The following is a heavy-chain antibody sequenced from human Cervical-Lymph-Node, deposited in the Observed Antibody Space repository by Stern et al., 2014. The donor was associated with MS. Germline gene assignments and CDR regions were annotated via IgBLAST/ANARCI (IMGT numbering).Heavy chain of an antibody. D-gene: IGHD6-13*01. J-gene: IGHJ4*02. CDR3: ARLAAAGPLDY. CDR1: GGSILTSY. Sequence: QLQLQESGPGLVKPSETLSLTCSVSGGSILTSYWSWIRQPPGKGLEWIGYIYYGGSTHYNPSLKSRLTISLDTSKEQFSLKLSFVTAADTAVYYCARLAAAGPLDYWGQGTLVTVSS. V-gene: IGHV4-59*08. CDR2: IYYGGST.